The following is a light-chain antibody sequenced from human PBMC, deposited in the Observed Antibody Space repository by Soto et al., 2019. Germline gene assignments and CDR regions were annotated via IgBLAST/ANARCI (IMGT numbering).Light chain of an antibody. CDR3: QQYNNWPPVT. V-gene: IGKV3-15*01. J-gene: IGKJ3*01. Sequence: EIVFTQSPCTLSLSPGERATLSCRASQSVSSTYLAWYQQKPGQAPRPLIYGASTRATGIPARFSGSGSGTEFTLTISSLQSEDFAVYYCQQYNNWPPVTFGPGTKVDIK. CDR2: GAS. CDR1: QSVSSTY.